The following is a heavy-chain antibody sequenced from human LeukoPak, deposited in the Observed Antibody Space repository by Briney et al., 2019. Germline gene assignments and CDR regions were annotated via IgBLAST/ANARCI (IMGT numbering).Heavy chain of an antibody. J-gene: IGHJ4*02. CDR2: ISAYNGNT. D-gene: IGHD3-22*01. Sequence: GASVKVSCEASGYTFTSYGISWVRQAPGQGLEWMGWISAYNGNTNYAQKLQGRVTMTTDTSTSTAYMELRSLRSDDTAVYYCARVGGYYYDSSGSDYWGQGTLVTVSS. V-gene: IGHV1-18*01. CDR1: GYTFTSYG. CDR3: ARVGGYYYDSSGSDY.